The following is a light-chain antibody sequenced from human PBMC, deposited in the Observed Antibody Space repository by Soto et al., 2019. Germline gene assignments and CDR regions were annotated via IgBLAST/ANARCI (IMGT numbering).Light chain of an antibody. CDR2: GTS. CDR3: QQYVTSPEWT. V-gene: IGKV3-20*01. J-gene: IGKJ1*01. Sequence: EIVLTQSPGTLSLSPGERATLSCRASQSVSSNYLAWYQQKPGQAPRLLIYGTSSRATGIPDRFSGSGSGTDVTLTISRLEPEDFAVYYGQQYVTSPEWTFGQGTKVEIK. CDR1: QSVSSNY.